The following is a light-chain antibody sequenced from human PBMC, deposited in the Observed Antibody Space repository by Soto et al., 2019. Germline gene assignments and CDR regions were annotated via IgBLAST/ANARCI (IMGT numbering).Light chain of an antibody. CDR3: QQPHSYSSMYT. V-gene: IGKV1-5*01. CDR1: QSMSSW. J-gene: IGKJ2*01. CDR2: DAS. Sequence: IEMTQAPSNVSVSVGGRVTITCRSSQSMSSWLAWYQPKPGKAPKLLIYDASSLESGVPSTFSGSGSGTEFTLTISSLQPDDFATYYCQQPHSYSSMYTGAQG.